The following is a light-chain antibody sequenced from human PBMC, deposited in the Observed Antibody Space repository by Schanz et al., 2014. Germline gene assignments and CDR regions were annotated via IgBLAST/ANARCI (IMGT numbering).Light chain of an antibody. CDR1: SSDVGGYNS. J-gene: IGLJ3*02. CDR3: CSYARSTTSWV. V-gene: IGLV2-23*02. Sequence: QSALTQPASVSGSPGQSITISCTGTSSDVGGYNSVSWYQQHPGKAPKLIIYEVSKRPSGVPDRFSGSKSGNTASLTVSGIQSEYEADYYCCSYARSTTSWVFGGGTKLTVL. CDR2: EVS.